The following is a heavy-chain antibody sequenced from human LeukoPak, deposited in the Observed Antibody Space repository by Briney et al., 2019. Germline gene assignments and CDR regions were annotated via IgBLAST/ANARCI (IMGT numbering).Heavy chain of an antibody. J-gene: IGHJ5*02. D-gene: IGHD6-13*01. CDR1: GYSFTNYA. CDR2: ISAYNGNT. CDR3: ARDRAAAAGNWFDP. Sequence: ASVKVSCKASGYSFTNYAMNWVRQAPGQGLEWMGWISAYNGNTNYAQKLQGRVTMTTDTSTSTAYMELRSLRSDDTAVYYCARDRAAAAGNWFDPWGQGTLVTVSS. V-gene: IGHV1-18*01.